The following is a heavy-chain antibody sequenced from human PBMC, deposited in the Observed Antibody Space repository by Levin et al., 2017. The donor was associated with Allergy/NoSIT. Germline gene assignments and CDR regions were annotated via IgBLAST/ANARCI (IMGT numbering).Heavy chain of an antibody. CDR2: IWYDGSNK. CDR1: GFTLSSYG. V-gene: IGHV3-33*01. CDR3: ARDAIVAIDY. Sequence: GGSLRLSCAASGFTLSSYGMHWVRQAPGKGLEWVAVIWYDGSNKYYADSVKGRFTISRDTSKNTLYLQMNTLRAEDTAVYFCARDAIVAIDYWGQGTLVTVSS. J-gene: IGHJ4*02. D-gene: IGHD5-12*01.